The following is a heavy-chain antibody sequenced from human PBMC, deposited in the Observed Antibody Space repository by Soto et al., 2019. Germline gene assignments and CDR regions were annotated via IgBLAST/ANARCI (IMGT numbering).Heavy chain of an antibody. Sequence: SETLSLTCAVYVGSFSGYYWSWIRQPPGKGLEWIGEINHSGSTNYNPSLKSRVTISVDTSKNQFSLKLSSVTAADTAVYYCAREQVARKIRYFDLWGRGTLVNVSS. CDR1: VGSFSGYY. J-gene: IGHJ2*01. CDR3: AREQVARKIRYFDL. V-gene: IGHV4-34*01. CDR2: INHSGST.